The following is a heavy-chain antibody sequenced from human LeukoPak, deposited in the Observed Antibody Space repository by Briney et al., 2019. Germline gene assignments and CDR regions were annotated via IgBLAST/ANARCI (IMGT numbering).Heavy chain of an antibody. CDR2: INHSGST. CDR1: GGSFSGYY. J-gene: IGHJ4*02. D-gene: IGHD3-9*01. V-gene: IGHV4-34*01. Sequence: SETLSLTCAVYGGSFSGYYWSWIRQPPGKGLEWVGEINHSGSTNYNPSLKSRVTISVDTSKNQFSLKLSSVTAAETAVYYCARSYDILTGYYSGLDYWGQGSLVTVSS. CDR3: ARSYDILTGYYSGLDY.